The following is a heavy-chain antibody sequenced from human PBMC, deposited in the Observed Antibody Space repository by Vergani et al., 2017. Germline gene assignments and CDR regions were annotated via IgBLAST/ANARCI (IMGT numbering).Heavy chain of an antibody. Sequence: QVQLVQSGAEVKKPGASVKVSCKASGYTFTSYYMHWVRQAPGQGLEWMGIINPSGGSTSYAQKFQGRVTMTRDTSTSTVYMELSSLRSEDTAVYYCARGRYSGSDQGRHDDAFDIWGQGTMVTVSS. J-gene: IGHJ3*02. D-gene: IGHD1-26*01. CDR3: ARGRYSGSDQGRHDDAFDI. V-gene: IGHV1-46*01. CDR2: INPSGGST. CDR1: GYTFTSYY.